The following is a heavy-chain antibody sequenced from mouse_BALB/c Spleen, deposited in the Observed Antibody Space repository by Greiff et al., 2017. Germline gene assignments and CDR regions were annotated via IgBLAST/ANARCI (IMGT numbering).Heavy chain of an antibody. CDR1: GYTFTSYV. CDR2: INPYNDGT. Sequence: EVQLQQSGPELVKPGASVKMSCKASGYTFTSYVMHWVKQKPGQGLEWIGYINPYNDGTKYNEKFKGKATLTSDKSSSTAYMELSSLTSEDSAVYYCARSWSGSSYDFDYWGQGTTLTVSS. J-gene: IGHJ2*01. CDR3: ARSWSGSSYDFDY. D-gene: IGHD1-1*01. V-gene: IGHV1-14*01.